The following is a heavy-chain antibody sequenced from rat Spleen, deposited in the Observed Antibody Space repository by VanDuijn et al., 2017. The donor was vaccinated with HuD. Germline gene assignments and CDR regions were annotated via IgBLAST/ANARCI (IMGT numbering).Heavy chain of an antibody. CDR2: IKAKSNNYAT. D-gene: IGHD3-3*01. CDR3: AWNYFSAPFDY. V-gene: IGHV6-6*01. J-gene: IGHJ3*01. Sequence: EVQVLESGGGLVQPGNSLRLSCATSGFTFSTAWMYWYRQFPEKRLEWVARIKAKSNNYATDYTESVKGRFTISRDDSKSSIYLQMSNLKEEDTAIYYCAWNYFSAPFDYWGQGSLVTVSS. CDR1: GFTFSTAW.